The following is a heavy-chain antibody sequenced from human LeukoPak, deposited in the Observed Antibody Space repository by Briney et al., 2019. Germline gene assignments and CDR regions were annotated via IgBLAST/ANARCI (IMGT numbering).Heavy chain of an antibody. CDR3: AKGSWSTYYYYYMDV. J-gene: IGHJ6*03. CDR2: ISWNSGSI. V-gene: IGHV3-9*01. Sequence: GRSLRLSCAASGFTFDDYAMHWDRQAPGKGLEWVSGISWNSGSIGYADSVKGRFTISRDNAKNSLYLQMNSLRAEDTALYYCAKGSWSTYYYYYMDVWGKGTTVTVSS. D-gene: IGHD6-13*01. CDR1: GFTFDDYA.